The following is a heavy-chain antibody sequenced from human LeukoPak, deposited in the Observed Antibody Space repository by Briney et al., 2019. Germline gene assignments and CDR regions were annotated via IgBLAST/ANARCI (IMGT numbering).Heavy chain of an antibody. CDR3: VGGDSREL. D-gene: IGHD3-22*01. CDR2: IGRTSVDK. J-gene: IGHJ4*02. CDR1: GFTFNTYT. V-gene: IGHV3-21*01. Sequence: GGSLRLSCAGSGFTFNTYTMNWVRQAPGKGLEWISSIGRTSVDKYYAASVRGRFTISRDNSKNSLYVEMSSPRAEDTAVYYCVGGDSRELWGQGTLVTVSS.